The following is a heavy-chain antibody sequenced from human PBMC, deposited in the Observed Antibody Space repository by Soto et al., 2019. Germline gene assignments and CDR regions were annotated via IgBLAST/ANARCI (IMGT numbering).Heavy chain of an antibody. D-gene: IGHD1-26*01. CDR2: INPKSGGT. V-gene: IGHV1-2*02. CDR1: GYTFTVYY. Sequence: ASLKVSCKASGYTFTVYYMHWVRQAPGQGLEWMGWINPKSGGTMYPQKFQGRVTMTWDRSISTAYMALTRLRSDDTAVYYCARDLAKGGGSAGFDYWGQGTLVTVSS. CDR3: ARDLAKGGGSAGFDY. J-gene: IGHJ4*02.